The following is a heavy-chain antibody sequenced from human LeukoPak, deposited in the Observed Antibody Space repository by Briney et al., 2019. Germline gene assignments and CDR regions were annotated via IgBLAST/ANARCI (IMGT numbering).Heavy chain of an antibody. CDR3: AAGYSSVGWFGP. J-gene: IGHJ5*02. Sequence: GGSLRLSCAASGFTFSSYAMSWVRQAPGKGLEWVSAISGSGGSTYYADSVKGRFTISRDNSKNTLYLQMNSLRAEDTAVYYCAAGYSSVGWFGPWGQGTLVTVSS. CDR2: ISGSGGST. V-gene: IGHV3-23*01. D-gene: IGHD6-19*01. CDR1: GFTFSSYA.